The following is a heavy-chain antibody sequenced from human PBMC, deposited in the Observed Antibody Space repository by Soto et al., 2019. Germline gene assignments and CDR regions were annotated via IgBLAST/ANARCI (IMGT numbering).Heavy chain of an antibody. CDR3: ATDGPLRYYDILTVRGPDRGLDY. CDR1: GYTLTELS. J-gene: IGHJ4*02. Sequence: KVSCKVSGYTLTELSMHWVRQAPGKGLEWMGGFDPEDGETIYAQKFQGRVTMTEDTSTDTAYMELSSLRSEDTAVYYCATDGPLRYYDILTVRGPDRGLDYSGPATLRTVFS. CDR2: FDPEDGET. V-gene: IGHV1-24*01. D-gene: IGHD3-9*01.